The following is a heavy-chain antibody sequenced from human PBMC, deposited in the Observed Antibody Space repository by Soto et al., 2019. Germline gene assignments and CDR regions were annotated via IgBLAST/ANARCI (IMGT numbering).Heavy chain of an antibody. V-gene: IGHV4-59*08. CDR3: ARRYGWNFDY. J-gene: IGHJ4*02. D-gene: IGHD6-19*01. Sequence: PSATLSLTCTVSGVSISSYYWSWIRQPPGKGLEWIGYIYYSGSTNYNPSLKSRVTISVDTSKNQFSLKLSSVTAADTAVYYCARRYGWNFDYWGQGTLVTVS. CDR2: IYYSGST. CDR1: GVSISSYY.